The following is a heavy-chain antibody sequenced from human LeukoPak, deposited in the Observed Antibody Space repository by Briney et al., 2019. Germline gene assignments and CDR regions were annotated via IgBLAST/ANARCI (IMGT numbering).Heavy chain of an antibody. CDR1: GFTFSDHH. V-gene: IGHV3-72*01. D-gene: IGHD5-18*01. J-gene: IGHJ4*02. CDR2: SRNKARSYTT. CDR3: VRAQGYSYSD. Sequence: GGSLRLSCAASGFTFSDHHMDWVRQAPGKGLEWVGRSRNKARSYTTEYAASVKGRFTISRDESKNSLYLQMNSLKTEDTAVYYCVRAQGYSYSDWGQGTLVTVPS.